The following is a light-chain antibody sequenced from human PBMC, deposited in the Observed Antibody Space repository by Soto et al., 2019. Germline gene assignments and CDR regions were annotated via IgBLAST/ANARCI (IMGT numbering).Light chain of an antibody. V-gene: IGKV1-5*03. CDR1: QTISSW. J-gene: IGKJ1*01. Sequence: DIQMTQSPSTLSGSVGDRVTITCRASQTISSWLAWYHQKPVKAPKLLIYKASTLKSGVPSRFSGSGSGTAFTITISSLQPDDFATYYCQQYNSYSFGQGTKVDIK. CDR3: QQYNSYS. CDR2: KAS.